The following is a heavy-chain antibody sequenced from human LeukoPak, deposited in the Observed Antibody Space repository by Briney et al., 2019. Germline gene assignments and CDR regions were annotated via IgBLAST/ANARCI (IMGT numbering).Heavy chain of an antibody. V-gene: IGHV1-18*01. D-gene: IGHD6-13*01. J-gene: IGHJ4*02. Sequence: ASVKVSCKASGYTFTSYGISWVRQAPGQGLEWMGWISAYNGNTNYAQKLQGRVTMTTDTSTSTAYMELSSLTSEDTAVYYCAIEQHLVIHYWGQGTLVTVSS. CDR3: AIEQHLVIHY. CDR2: ISAYNGNT. CDR1: GYTFTSYG.